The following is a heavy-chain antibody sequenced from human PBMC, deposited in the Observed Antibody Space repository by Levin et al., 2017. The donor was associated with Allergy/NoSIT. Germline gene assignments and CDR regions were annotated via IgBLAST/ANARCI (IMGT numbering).Heavy chain of an antibody. CDR2: ISYDGSNK. CDR1: GFTFSSYA. Sequence: SCAASGFTFSSYAMHWVRQAPGKGLEWVAVISYDGSNKYYADSVKGRFTISRDNSKNTLYLQMNSLRAEDTAVYYCARERSDDYEFDIGDAFDIWGQGTMVTVSS. D-gene: IGHD4-17*01. J-gene: IGHJ3*02. CDR3: ARERSDDYEFDIGDAFDI. V-gene: IGHV3-30-3*01.